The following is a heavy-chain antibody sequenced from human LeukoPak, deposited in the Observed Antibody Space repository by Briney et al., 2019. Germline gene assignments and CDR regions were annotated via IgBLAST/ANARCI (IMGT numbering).Heavy chain of an antibody. V-gene: IGHV3-23*01. J-gene: IGHJ4*02. Sequence: GGSLRLSCAASGFTFSTYAMSWVRQSPGKGLEWVSAISGSGGRTYYADSVKGRFTISRDNSKNTLYLQMNSLRPEDTAVYYCARVSGGVTSTSRSYFDYWGQGTLVTVSS. CDR3: ARVSGGVTSTSRSYFDY. D-gene: IGHD2-2*01. CDR2: ISGSGGRT. CDR1: GFTFSTYA.